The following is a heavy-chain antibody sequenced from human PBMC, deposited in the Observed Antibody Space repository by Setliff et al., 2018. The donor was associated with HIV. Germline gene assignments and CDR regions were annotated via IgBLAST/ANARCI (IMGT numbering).Heavy chain of an antibody. Sequence: LRPACAASGFTFSSYAMSWVRQAPGKGLEWVSSISGSGGSTYYADSVKGRFTISRDDSKNTLFLQMNSLRAEDTAVYYCATEVKQWLVQANYYYYYMDVWGKGTTVTVPS. CDR1: GFTFSSYA. CDR3: ATEVKQWLVQANYYYYYMDV. D-gene: IGHD6-19*01. V-gene: IGHV3-23*01. CDR2: ISGSGGST. J-gene: IGHJ6*03.